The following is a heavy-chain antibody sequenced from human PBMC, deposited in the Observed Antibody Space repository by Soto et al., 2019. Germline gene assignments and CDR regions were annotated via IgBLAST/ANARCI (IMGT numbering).Heavy chain of an antibody. CDR3: AKGRYETSAYYFAVDY. V-gene: IGHV3-23*01. J-gene: IGHJ4*02. CDR1: GFTFSSHA. Sequence: EVQLLESGGGLVQPGGSLTLSCAASGFTFSSHAMTWVRQAPGKGLEWVSSIRGDSGRSYYADSVKGRFSISRANSKNTGFLQMSGLRVEDTAVYYCAKGRYETSAYYFAVDYWGQGAQGTVSS. D-gene: IGHD3-3*01. CDR2: IRGDSGRS.